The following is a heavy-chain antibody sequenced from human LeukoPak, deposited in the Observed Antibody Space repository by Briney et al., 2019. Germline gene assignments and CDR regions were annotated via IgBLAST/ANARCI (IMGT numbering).Heavy chain of an antibody. CDR3: AKQLGYCSDGSCYFPY. D-gene: IGHD2-15*01. CDR1: GFTFSSSA. J-gene: IGHJ4*02. V-gene: IGHV3-23*01. Sequence: GGSLRLSCAASGFTFSSSAMSWVRQAPGKGLEWVSAISNNGGYTYYADSVQGRFAISRDNSKSTLCLQMNSLRAEDTAVYHCAKQLGYCSDGSCYFPYWGQGTLVTVSS. CDR2: ISNNGGYT.